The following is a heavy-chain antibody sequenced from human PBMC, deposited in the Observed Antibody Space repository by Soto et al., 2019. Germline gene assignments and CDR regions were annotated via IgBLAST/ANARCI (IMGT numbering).Heavy chain of an antibody. CDR2: INVGDGHT. CDR1: GYSFSSYA. D-gene: IGHD5-12*01. J-gene: IGHJ6*02. Sequence: ASVKVSCKASGYSFSSYAIHWVRQAPGQRLEWMGWINVGDGHTRYLEKFQGRVTITRDTSASTAYMELSSLRSDDTAVYYCAREGIVATIRLFDYYYYGMDVWG. CDR3: AREGIVATIRLFDYYYYGMDV. V-gene: IGHV1-3*01.